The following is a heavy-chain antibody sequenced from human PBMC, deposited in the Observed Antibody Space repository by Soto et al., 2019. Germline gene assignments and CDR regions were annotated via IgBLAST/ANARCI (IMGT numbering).Heavy chain of an antibody. D-gene: IGHD2-21*02. Sequence: GGSLRLSCAASGFTFSSYAMSWVRQAPGKGLEWVSAISGSGGSTYYADSVKGRFTISRDNSKNTLYLQMNSLRAEDTAVYYCARGICGGDCYSGSYWYFDLWGRGTLVTVSS. CDR3: ARGICGGDCYSGSYWYFDL. CDR2: ISGSGGST. V-gene: IGHV3-23*01. CDR1: GFTFSSYA. J-gene: IGHJ2*01.